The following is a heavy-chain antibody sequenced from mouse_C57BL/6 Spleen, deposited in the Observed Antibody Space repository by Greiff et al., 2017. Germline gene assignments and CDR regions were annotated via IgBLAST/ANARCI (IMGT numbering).Heavy chain of an antibody. J-gene: IGHJ4*01. CDR3: ARREYTTVPSYYYAMDY. Sequence: QVQLQQPGAELVKPGASVKLSCKASGYTFTSYWMHWVKQRPGQGLEWIGMIHPTSGSTNYNEKFKSKATLTVDKSASTAYMQLSSLTSEDSAVYDCARREYTTVPSYYYAMDYWGQGTSVTVSS. CDR1: GYTFTSYW. V-gene: IGHV1-64*01. D-gene: IGHD1-1*01. CDR2: IHPTSGST.